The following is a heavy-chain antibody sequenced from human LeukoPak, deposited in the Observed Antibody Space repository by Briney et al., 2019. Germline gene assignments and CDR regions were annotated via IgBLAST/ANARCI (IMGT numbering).Heavy chain of an antibody. CDR3: AREAYYYDSSGYYYYYGMDV. Sequence: GGSLGLSCAASGFTFSSYAMHWVRQAPGKGLEWVAVISYDGSNKYYADSVKGRFTISRDNSKNTLYLQMNSLRAEDTAVYYCAREAYYYDSSGYYYYYGMDVWGQGTTVTVSS. D-gene: IGHD3-22*01. V-gene: IGHV3-30-3*01. J-gene: IGHJ6*02. CDR1: GFTFSSYA. CDR2: ISYDGSNK.